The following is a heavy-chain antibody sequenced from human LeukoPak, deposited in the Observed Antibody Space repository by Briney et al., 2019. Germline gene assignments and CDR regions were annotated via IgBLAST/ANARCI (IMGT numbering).Heavy chain of an antibody. CDR1: GASIRSHH. V-gene: IGHV4-59*11. J-gene: IGHJ5*02. CDR2: VYYVGST. CDR3: ARGPYSSGWYRRWFDP. D-gene: IGHD6-19*01. Sequence: SETLSLTCTVSGASIRSHHWTWIRQPPGKGLEWIGNVYYVGSTSYSPSLKSRVPISLDTSKNQFSLKLSSVTAADTAVYYCARGPYSSGWYRRWFDPWGQGTLVTVSS.